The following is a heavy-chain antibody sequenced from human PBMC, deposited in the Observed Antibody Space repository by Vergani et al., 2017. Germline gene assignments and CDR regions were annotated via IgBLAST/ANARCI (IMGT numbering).Heavy chain of an antibody. CDR1: GFNISHYY. D-gene: IGHD2-21*02. Sequence: QLHLVESGGGFVKPGGSLRLSCSASGFNISHYYMSWIRQAPGKGLEWVSYISSSGGTIFHADSVKGRFTISRDSANKSLYLQMTSLKSEDTAMYYCARDVVVTATAGFRDAFDIWGQGTMVTVSS. V-gene: IGHV3-11*04. CDR2: ISSSGGTI. CDR3: ARDVVVTATAGFRDAFDI. J-gene: IGHJ3*02.